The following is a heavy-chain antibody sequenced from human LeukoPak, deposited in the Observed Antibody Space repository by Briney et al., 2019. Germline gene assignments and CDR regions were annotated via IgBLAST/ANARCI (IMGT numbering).Heavy chain of an antibody. J-gene: IGHJ4*02. V-gene: IGHV4-34*01. D-gene: IGHD5-18*01. CDR1: GGSFSGYY. CDR3: ARRSGYSYGPGYFDY. Sequence: SETLSLTCAVYGGSFSGYYWSWIRQPPGKGLEWIGEINHSGSTNYNPSLKSRVTISVDTSKNQFSLKLSSVTAADTAVYYCARRSGYSYGPGYFDYWGQGTLVTVSS. CDR2: INHSGST.